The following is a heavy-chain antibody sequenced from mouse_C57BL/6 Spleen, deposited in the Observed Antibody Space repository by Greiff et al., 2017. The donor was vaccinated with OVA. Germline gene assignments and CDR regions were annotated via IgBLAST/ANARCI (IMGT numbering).Heavy chain of an antibody. CDR2: ISDGGSYT. CDR3: ARRLWGFITTVVATWDAMDY. Sequence: EVKLMESGGGLVKPGGSLKLSCAASGFTFSSYAMSWVRQTPEKRLEWVATISDGGSYTYYPDNVKGRFTISRDNAKNNLYLQMSHLKSEDTAMYYCARRLWGFITTVVATWDAMDYWGQGTSVTVSS. CDR1: GFTFSSYA. J-gene: IGHJ4*01. D-gene: IGHD1-1*01. V-gene: IGHV5-4*03.